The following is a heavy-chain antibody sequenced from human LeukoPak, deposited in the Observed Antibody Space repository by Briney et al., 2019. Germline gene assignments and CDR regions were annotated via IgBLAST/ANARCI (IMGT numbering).Heavy chain of an antibody. D-gene: IGHD3-22*01. V-gene: IGHV3-7*01. CDR1: GFTFSSSL. Sequence: GGSLRLSCAASGFTFSSSLMTWVRQAPGKGLEWVANVNQDGSAKYYVDSVKGRFTISRDNAKNSLYLQMNSLRAEDTAVYYCAREERAYYYDSSGYPDYWGQGTLVTVSS. J-gene: IGHJ4*02. CDR2: VNQDGSAK. CDR3: AREERAYYYDSSGYPDY.